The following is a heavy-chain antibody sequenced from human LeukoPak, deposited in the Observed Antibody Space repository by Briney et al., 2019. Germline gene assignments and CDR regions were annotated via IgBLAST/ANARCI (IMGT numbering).Heavy chain of an antibody. CDR2: IRSKAYGGTT. V-gene: IGHV3-49*04. D-gene: IGHD5/OR15-5a*01. J-gene: IGHJ4*02. CDR1: GFTFGDYD. CDR3: TRDVWHFDY. Sequence: GGSLRLSCTASGFTFGDYDMSWVRQAPGKGLEWVGFIRSKAYGGTTEYAASVKGRFTISRDDSKSIAYLQMNSLKTEDTAVYYCTRDVWHFDYWGQGTLVTVSS.